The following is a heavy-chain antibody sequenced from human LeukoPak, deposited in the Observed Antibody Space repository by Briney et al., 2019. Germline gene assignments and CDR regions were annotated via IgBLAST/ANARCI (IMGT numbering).Heavy chain of an antibody. J-gene: IGHJ4*02. V-gene: IGHV5-51*01. Sequence: GESLKISCXGSGYTFSSSWIGWVREMPGKGLEWMGIIYPGDSDTRYSPSFQGQVTISADKSINTAYLQWSSLKATDTGIYYCARQYGRPFDYWGQGTLVTVSS. CDR1: GYTFSSSW. CDR2: IYPGDSDT. D-gene: IGHD4-17*01. CDR3: ARQYGRPFDY.